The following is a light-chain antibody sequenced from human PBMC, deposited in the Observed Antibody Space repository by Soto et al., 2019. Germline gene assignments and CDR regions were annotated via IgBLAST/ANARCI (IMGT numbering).Light chain of an antibody. CDR2: AAS. J-gene: IGKJ5*01. CDR1: QGITGY. V-gene: IGKV1-9*01. Sequence: DIPLTQSPSFLSASVGDRVTITCRASQGITGYLAWYQQKPGKAPKLLIYAASTLQSGVPSRFSGSGSGTEITLTISSLQPEDFATYYCQQVNSYPISFGQGTRLEIK. CDR3: QQVNSYPIS.